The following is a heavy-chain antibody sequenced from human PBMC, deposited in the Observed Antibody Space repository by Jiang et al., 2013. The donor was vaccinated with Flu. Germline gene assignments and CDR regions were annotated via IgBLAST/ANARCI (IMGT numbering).Heavy chain of an antibody. CDR2: IYTSGST. J-gene: IGHJ4*02. CDR3: ASGLQLWLR. D-gene: IGHD5-18*01. Sequence: TCPGLVKPSQTLSLTCTVSGGSISSGSYYWSWIRQPAGKGLEWIGRIYTSGSTNYNPSLKSRVTISVDTSKNQFSLKLSSVTAADTAVYYCASGLQLWLRWGQGTLVTVSS. V-gene: IGHV4-61*02. CDR1: GGSISSGSYY.